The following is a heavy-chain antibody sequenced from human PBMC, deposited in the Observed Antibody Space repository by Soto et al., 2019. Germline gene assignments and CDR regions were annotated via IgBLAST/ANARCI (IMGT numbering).Heavy chain of an antibody. Sequence: QVQLVQSGAEVKKPGASVKVSCKASGYTFTSYAMHWVRQAPGQRLEWMGWINAGNGNTKYSQKFQGRVTITSDTSASTAYMELSSLRSEDTAVYYCARVSGWYYFDYWGQGTLVTVSS. V-gene: IGHV1-3*01. CDR1: GYTFTSYA. J-gene: IGHJ4*02. CDR2: INAGNGNT. CDR3: ARVSGWYYFDY. D-gene: IGHD6-19*01.